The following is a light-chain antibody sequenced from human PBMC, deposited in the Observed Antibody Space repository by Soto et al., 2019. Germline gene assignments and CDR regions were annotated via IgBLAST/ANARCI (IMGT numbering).Light chain of an antibody. J-gene: IGKJ4*01. Sequence: EIVMTQSPATLSVSPGERATLSCRASQSVSSNFARYQQKPGQAPRLLIYGASTRATGIPARFSGSGSGTEFTLTISSLQSEDFAVYYCQQYNNWPITFGGGTKVEIK. V-gene: IGKV3-15*01. CDR2: GAS. CDR1: QSVSSN. CDR3: QQYNNWPIT.